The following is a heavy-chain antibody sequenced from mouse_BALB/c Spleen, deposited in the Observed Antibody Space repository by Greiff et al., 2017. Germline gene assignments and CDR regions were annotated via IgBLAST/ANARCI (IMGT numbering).Heavy chain of an antibody. J-gene: IGHJ4*01. CDR1: GFNIKDYY. Sequence: EVQLQQSGAELGRPGALVKLSCKASGFNIKDYYRHWVKQRPEQGLEWIGWIDPENGNTIYDPKFQGKASITADTSSNTAYLQLSSLTSEDTAVYYCARGVASMDYWGQGTSVTVSS. CDR2: IDPENGNT. CDR3: ARGVASMDY. V-gene: IGHV14-1*02. D-gene: IGHD1-1*02.